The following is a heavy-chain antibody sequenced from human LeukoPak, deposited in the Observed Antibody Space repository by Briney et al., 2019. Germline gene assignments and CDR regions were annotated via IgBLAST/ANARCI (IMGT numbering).Heavy chain of an antibody. CDR1: GYSFTDYY. CDR2: INPNSGAT. CDR3: ARASKVYGGHFQ. Sequence: ASVKVSCKASGYSFTDYYIHWVRQAPGQGLEWMGWINPNSGATKCAQKFQGRVTMTRDTSSTTAYMEVSSLRSDDTAVYYCARASKVYGGHFQWGQGTLVTVSS. V-gene: IGHV1-2*02. J-gene: IGHJ4*02. D-gene: IGHD4-23*01.